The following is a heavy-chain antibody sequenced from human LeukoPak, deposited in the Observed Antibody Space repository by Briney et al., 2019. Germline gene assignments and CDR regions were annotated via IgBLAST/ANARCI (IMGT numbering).Heavy chain of an antibody. CDR1: GGSIRNNNW. CDR2: TFHSGHT. J-gene: IGHJ5*01. CDR3: AREGRLGTTRFDS. V-gene: IGHV4-4*02. D-gene: IGHD1-26*01. Sequence: SGTLSLTCAVSGGSIRNNNWWSWVRQPPGKGLEWIGETFHSGHTNYNPSLKSRVAISVDKSKNHFYLNLTSVTAADTSVYYCAREGRLGTTRFDSWGHGTLVTVSS.